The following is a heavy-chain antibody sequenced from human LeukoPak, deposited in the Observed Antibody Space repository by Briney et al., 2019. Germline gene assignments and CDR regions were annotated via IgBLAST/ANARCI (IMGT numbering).Heavy chain of an antibody. D-gene: IGHD4-17*01. J-gene: IGHJ5*02. CDR1: GFTFSSYE. Sequence: PGGSLRLSCAASGFTFSSYEMNWVRQAPGKGLEWVGFIRSKAYGGTTEYAESVKGRFTISRDDSKSIAYLQMNSLKTEDTAVYYCTRADYGDYPGDPWGQGTLVTVSS. V-gene: IGHV3-49*04. CDR2: IRSKAYGGTT. CDR3: TRADYGDYPGDP.